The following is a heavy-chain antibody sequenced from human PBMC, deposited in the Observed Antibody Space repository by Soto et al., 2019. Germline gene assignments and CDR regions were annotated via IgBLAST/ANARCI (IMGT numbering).Heavy chain of an antibody. Sequence: QLQLQESGSGLVKPSQTLSLTCAVSGGSISSGGYSWSRIRQPPGKGLEWIGYIYHSGSTYYNPSLKSRVTTSVARSKNQFSLKLSSVTAADTAVYYCARIGCSDGMGVWGQGTTVTVSS. V-gene: IGHV4-30-2*01. CDR1: GGSISSGGYS. D-gene: IGHD2-8*01. J-gene: IGHJ6*02. CDR3: ARIGCSDGMGV. CDR2: IYHSGST.